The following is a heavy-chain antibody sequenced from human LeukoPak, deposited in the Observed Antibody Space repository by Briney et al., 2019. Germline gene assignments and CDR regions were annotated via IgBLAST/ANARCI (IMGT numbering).Heavy chain of an antibody. J-gene: IGHJ6*04. CDR3: ASGWFGELWDYYYGMDV. CDR1: EGTFSSYA. Sequence: EASVKVSCKASEGTFSSYAISWVRQAPGQGLEWMGGIIPIFGTANYAQKFQGRVTITADESTSTAYMELSSLRSEDTAVYYCASGWFGELWDYYYGMDVWGKGTTVTVSS. D-gene: IGHD3-10*01. V-gene: IGHV1-69*13. CDR2: IIPIFGTA.